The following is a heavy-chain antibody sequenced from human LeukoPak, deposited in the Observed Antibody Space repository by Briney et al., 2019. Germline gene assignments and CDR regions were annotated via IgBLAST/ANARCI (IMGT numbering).Heavy chain of an antibody. CDR1: GYSFTSYW. CDR3: ARDNDYGGNAGAFDI. Sequence: GESLKISCKGSGYSFTSYWIGWVRQMPGKSLEWMGIIYPGDSDTRYSPSFQGQVTLSADKSICTAYLQWSSRKASDTAMYYCARDNDYGGNAGAFDIWGQGTMVTVS. V-gene: IGHV5-51*01. D-gene: IGHD4-23*01. CDR2: IYPGDSDT. J-gene: IGHJ3*02.